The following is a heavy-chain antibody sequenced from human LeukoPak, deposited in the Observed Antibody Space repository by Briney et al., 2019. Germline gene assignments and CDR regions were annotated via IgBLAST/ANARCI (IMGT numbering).Heavy chain of an antibody. J-gene: IGHJ5*02. CDR3: ARGSYSSSWSMGWFDP. CDR2: ISSSSSYI. CDR1: GFTFRSYS. Sequence: GGSLRLSCAASGFTFRSYSMNWVRQAPGKGLEWVSSISSSSSYIYYADSVKGRFTISRDNAKNSLYLQMNSLRAEDTAVYYCARGSYSSSWSMGWFDPWGQGTLVTVSS. D-gene: IGHD6-13*01. V-gene: IGHV3-21*01.